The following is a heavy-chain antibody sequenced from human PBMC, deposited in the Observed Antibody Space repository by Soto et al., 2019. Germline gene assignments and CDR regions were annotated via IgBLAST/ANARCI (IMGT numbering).Heavy chain of an antibody. V-gene: IGHV3-30*18. CDR1: GFTFSSYG. CDR2: ISYDGSNK. Sequence: GGSLRLSCAASGFTFSSYGMHWVRQAPGKGLEWVAVISYDGSNKYYADSVKGRFTISRDNSKNTLYLQMNSLRAEDTAVYYCAKGRIAARLPYYYGMDVWGQGTTVTVSS. CDR3: AKGRIAARLPYYYGMDV. J-gene: IGHJ6*02. D-gene: IGHD6-6*01.